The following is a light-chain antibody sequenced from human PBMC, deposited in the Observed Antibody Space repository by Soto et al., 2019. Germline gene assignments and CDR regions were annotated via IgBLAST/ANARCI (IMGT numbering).Light chain of an antibody. CDR1: SSDIGNSNY. CDR3: SSYTSTSLLYV. V-gene: IGLV2-14*03. CDR2: DVN. J-gene: IGLJ1*01. Sequence: QSALTQPASVSGSPGQSITISCTGTSSDIGNSNYVSWYQQHPGKAPKLIIYDVNNRPSGISNRFSGSKSASTASLTFSGLQAEDEADYYCSSYTSTSLLYVFGTGTKVTVL.